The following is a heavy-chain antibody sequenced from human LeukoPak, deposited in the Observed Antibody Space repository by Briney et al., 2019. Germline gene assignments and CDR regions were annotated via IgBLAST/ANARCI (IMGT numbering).Heavy chain of an antibody. D-gene: IGHD3-10*01. V-gene: IGHV6-1*01. CDR2: TYYRSKWIS. CDR1: GDSVSSTSSG. Sequence: SQTLSLTCAISGDSVSSTSSGWNWIRQSPSRGLEWLGRTYYRSKWISDYAVSVKSRLTINPDTSKNQFSLQLNSVTPEDTAVYYCARERTITMVRGVVNWFDPWGQGTLVTVSS. CDR3: ARERTITMVRGVVNWFDP. J-gene: IGHJ5*02.